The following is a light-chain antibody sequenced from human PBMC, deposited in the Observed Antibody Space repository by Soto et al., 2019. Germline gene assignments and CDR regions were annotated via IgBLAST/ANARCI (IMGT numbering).Light chain of an antibody. CDR3: QQRSSWPLT. V-gene: IGKV3-11*01. CDR2: DAS. CDR1: QSVGGY. J-gene: IGKJ4*01. Sequence: EIVLTQSPATLSLSPGERATLSCRASQSVGGYFAWYQQKLGQSPRLLIYDASNRATGLPARFSGSGSGTDFTLTISSLEPEDFAVYYCQQRSSWPLTFGGGTKVDIK.